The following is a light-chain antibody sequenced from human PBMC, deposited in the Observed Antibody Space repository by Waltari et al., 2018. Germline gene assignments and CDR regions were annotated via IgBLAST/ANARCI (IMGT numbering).Light chain of an antibody. CDR1: QNIYSN. J-gene: IGKJ4*01. CDR3: QHYYDNPLT. CDR2: AAS. V-gene: IGKV1-6*01. Sequence: IQMTQSPSALSASVGDRVTISCRVSQNIYSNLAWYQQKPGKAPKLLIYAASSLQSGIPSRFSGSGSGTDFTLTISSLQPEDSAAYYCQHYYDNPLTFGGGTKVEIK.